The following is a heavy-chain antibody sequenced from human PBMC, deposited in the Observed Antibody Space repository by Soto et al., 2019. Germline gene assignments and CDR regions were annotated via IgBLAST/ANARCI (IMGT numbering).Heavy chain of an antibody. Sequence: SGGSLRLSCAASGFTLSSYAMHWVRQAPGKGLEWVAVISYDGSNKYYADSVKGRFTISRDTSKNTLYLQMNSLRAEDTAVYYCARVIGENSGWYDYWGQGTLVTVSS. CDR3: ARVIGENSGWYDY. CDR1: GFTLSSYA. CDR2: ISYDGSNK. V-gene: IGHV3-30-3*01. D-gene: IGHD6-19*01. J-gene: IGHJ4*02.